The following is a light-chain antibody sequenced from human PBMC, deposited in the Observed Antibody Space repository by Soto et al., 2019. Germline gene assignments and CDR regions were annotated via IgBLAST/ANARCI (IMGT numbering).Light chain of an antibody. Sequence: QPVLTQSPSASASLGASVKLTCTLSSGHSSYAIAWHQQQPEKGPRYLRKVNSDGSHSKGDGIPDRFSGSSSGADRYFTITSLQSEDEADYYCQTWGTAYLLFGGGTKLTVL. V-gene: IGLV4-69*01. CDR3: QTWGTAYLL. CDR2: VNSDGSH. CDR1: SGHSSYA. J-gene: IGLJ2*01.